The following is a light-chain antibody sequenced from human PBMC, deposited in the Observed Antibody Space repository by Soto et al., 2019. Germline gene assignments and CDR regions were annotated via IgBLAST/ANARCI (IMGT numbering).Light chain of an antibody. CDR1: QSVSSSY. Sequence: ENVFTQSPGTLSLSPGERATLSCRASQSVSSSYLAWYQQKPGQAPRLLIYGASSRATGIPDRFSGSGSGTDFTLTISCLQSEDFAVYYCQQYNNWPPRTFGQGTKVDIK. CDR3: QQYNNWPPRT. CDR2: GAS. V-gene: IGKV3-20*01. J-gene: IGKJ1*01.